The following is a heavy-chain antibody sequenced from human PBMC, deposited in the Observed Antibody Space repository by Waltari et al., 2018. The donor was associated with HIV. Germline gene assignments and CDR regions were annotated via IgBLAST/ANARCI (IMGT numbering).Heavy chain of an antibody. CDR3: ATAGLDYFDF. D-gene: IGHD6-13*01. CDR2: IYHTGST. J-gene: IGHJ4*02. CDR1: GYSISSAYY. V-gene: IGHV4-38-2*02. Sequence: QVQLQESGPGLVKPSETLSLTCTVSGYSISSAYYWGWARQPPGKGLDWIASIYHTGSTYYNPSLRSRVTISVDTSKNQFSLNLSSVTAADTAVYYCATAGLDYFDFWGQGTLVTVSS.